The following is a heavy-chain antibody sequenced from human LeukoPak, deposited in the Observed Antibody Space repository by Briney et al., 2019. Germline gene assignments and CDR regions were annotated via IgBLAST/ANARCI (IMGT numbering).Heavy chain of an antibody. Sequence: GGSLRLSCAASGFTFSSYGMHWVRQAPGKGLEWVSAISGSGGSTYYADSVKGRFTISRDNSKNTLYLQMNSLRAEDTAVYYCARGGPAAGRFDYWGQGTLVTVSS. D-gene: IGHD6-13*01. CDR2: ISGSGGST. J-gene: IGHJ4*02. V-gene: IGHV3-23*01. CDR1: GFTFSSYG. CDR3: ARGGPAAGRFDY.